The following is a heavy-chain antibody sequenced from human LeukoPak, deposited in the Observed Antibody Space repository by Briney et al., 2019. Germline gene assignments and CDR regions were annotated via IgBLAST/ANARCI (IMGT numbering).Heavy chain of an antibody. J-gene: IGHJ3*02. Sequence: PSETLSLTCTVSGASISGHYLTWLRQPPGEGLEWIGYISHIGSTNYNPSLKSRVTISVDTSKNQFSLKLTSVTAADTAVYYCARDRISINALDMWGQGTMVTVSS. V-gene: IGHV4-59*11. D-gene: IGHD1-14*01. CDR3: ARDRISINALDM. CDR2: ISHIGST. CDR1: GASISGHY.